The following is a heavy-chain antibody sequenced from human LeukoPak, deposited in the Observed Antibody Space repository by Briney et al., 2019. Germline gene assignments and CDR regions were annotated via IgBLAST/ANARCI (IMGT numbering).Heavy chain of an antibody. CDR2: IYTSGST. V-gene: IGHV4-4*07. CDR3: ARADYYDSSGYYVKFDY. CDR1: GGSISSYY. D-gene: IGHD3-22*01. Sequence: PSETLSLTCTVSGGSISSYYWSWIRQPAGKGLEWIGRIYTSGSTNYNPSLKSRVTMSVDMSKNQFSLKLSSVTAADTAVYYCARADYYDSSGYYVKFDYWGQGTLVTVSP. J-gene: IGHJ4*02.